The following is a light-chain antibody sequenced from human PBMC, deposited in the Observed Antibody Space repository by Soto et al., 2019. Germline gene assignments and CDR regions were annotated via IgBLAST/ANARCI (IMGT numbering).Light chain of an antibody. J-gene: IGKJ1*01. CDR2: WAS. V-gene: IGKV4-1*01. Sequence: IVMTQSPDSLAVSLGERATINCKSSQTFLDSSNNKDYLTWYQQKPGQPPNLLVYWASTREFGVPDRFSGSGSGTDFTLTISSLQAEDVAVYYCHQYYSTPRTFGHGTKVDI. CDR3: HQYYSTPRT. CDR1: QTFLDSSNNKDY.